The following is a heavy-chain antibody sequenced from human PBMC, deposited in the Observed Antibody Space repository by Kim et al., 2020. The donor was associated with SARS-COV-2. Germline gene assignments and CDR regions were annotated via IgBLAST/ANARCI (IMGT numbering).Heavy chain of an antibody. CDR1: GVSFTEND. J-gene: IGHJ4*02. D-gene: IGHD3-16*01. CDR3: EGGGPYIDS. V-gene: IGHV3-23*01. CDR2: ILRSGGNT. Sequence: GGSLRLSCVTSGVSFTENDMSWVRQAPGKGLEWVATILRSGGNTYYADSVKGRFTISRDTSRSILYLQMNSLTADDTALYYCEGGGPYIDSWGPGTQVA.